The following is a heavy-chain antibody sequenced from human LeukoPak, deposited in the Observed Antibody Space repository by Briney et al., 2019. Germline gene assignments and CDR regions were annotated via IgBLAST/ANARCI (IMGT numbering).Heavy chain of an antibody. CDR2: IIPIFGTA. D-gene: IGHD3-22*01. CDR1: GGTFSSYA. Sequence: ASVKVSCKASGGTFSSYAISWVRQAPGQGLEWMGGIIPIFGTANYAQKFQGRVTITTDESTSTAYMELSSLRSEDTAVYYCATHPDDSSGYYPDYWGQGTLVTVSS. CDR3: ATHPDDSSGYYPDY. V-gene: IGHV1-69*05. J-gene: IGHJ4*02.